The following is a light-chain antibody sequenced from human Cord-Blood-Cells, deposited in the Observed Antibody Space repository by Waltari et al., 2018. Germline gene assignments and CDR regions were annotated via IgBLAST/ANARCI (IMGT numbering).Light chain of an antibody. J-gene: IGLJ3*02. CDR3: SSYTSSSTRV. V-gene: IGLV2-14*01. CDR1: SSDVGVYNY. CDR2: DVS. Sequence: QSALTQPASVSGSPGQSITISCTGTSSDVGVYNYVSCYQQHPGKAPKRMIYDVSNRPSGVSNRFSGSKSGNTASLTISGLQAEDEADYYCSSYTSSSTRVFGGGTKLTVL.